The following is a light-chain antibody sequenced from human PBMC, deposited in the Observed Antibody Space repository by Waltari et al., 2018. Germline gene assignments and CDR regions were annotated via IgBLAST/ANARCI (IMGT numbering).Light chain of an antibody. V-gene: IGKV3-11*01. CDR1: QSVCIS. Sequence: VLTQSPATLSLSPGERATLSCRASQSVCISLAWYQQKPGQTPRLLMYDASTRATGTPARFSGSGSGTDFTLTISSLEPDDSAVYYCQQRTTWWTFGQGTKVEIK. CDR2: DAS. CDR3: QQRTTWWT. J-gene: IGKJ1*01.